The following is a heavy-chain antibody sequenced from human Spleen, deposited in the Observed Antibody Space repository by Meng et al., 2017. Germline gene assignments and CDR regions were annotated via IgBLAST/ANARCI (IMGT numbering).Heavy chain of an antibody. D-gene: IGHD2-2*01. V-gene: IGHV4-34*01. Sequence: QVQLQQWGAGLLKPSETRSLTCAVYGGSFSGYYWSWIRQPPGKGLEWIGEINHSGSTNYNPSLKSRVTISVDTSKNQFSLKLSSVTAADTAVYYCARARRVPRDWFDPWGQGTLVTVSS. CDR2: INHSGST. CDR3: ARARRVPRDWFDP. CDR1: GGSFSGYY. J-gene: IGHJ5*02.